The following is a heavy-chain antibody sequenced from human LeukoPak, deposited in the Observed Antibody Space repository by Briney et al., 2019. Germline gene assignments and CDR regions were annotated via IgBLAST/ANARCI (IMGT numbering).Heavy chain of an antibody. D-gene: IGHD3-22*01. CDR2: IYHTGIN. CDR3: ARTAYSSGYFPNWFDS. J-gene: IGHJ5*01. CDR1: GGSITTHY. V-gene: IGHV4-59*03. Sequence: SETLSLTCSISGGSITTHYWSWIRQPPGKGLEWIGYIYHTGINKYNPSLKSRVTMSVDTSKKQFSLKLSSVTAADTAVYYCARTAYSSGYFPNWFDSWGQGTLVTVSS.